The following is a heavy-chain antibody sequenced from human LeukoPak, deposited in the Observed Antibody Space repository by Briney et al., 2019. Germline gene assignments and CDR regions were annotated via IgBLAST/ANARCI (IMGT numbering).Heavy chain of an antibody. CDR2: IYHTGST. CDR1: GGSFSGYY. V-gene: IGHV4-34*01. D-gene: IGHD1-26*01. Sequence: PSETLSLTCAVYGGSFSGYYWSWIRQPPGKGLEWIGYIYHTGSTYYNPSLKSRVTISVDRSKNQFSLKLSSVTAADTAVYYCASRSGSYYSFDYWGQGTLVTVSS. J-gene: IGHJ4*02. CDR3: ASRSGSYYSFDY.